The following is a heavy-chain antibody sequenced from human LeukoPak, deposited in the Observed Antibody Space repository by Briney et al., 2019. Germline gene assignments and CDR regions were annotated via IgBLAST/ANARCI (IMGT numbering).Heavy chain of an antibody. CDR1: GNSVTSYY. CDR2: GDHFGGA. D-gene: IGHD1-26*01. J-gene: IGHJ4*02. V-gene: IGHV4-59*08. Sequence: SETLSLTCSVSGNSVTSYYWSRIRQPPGKGLEWVGYGDHFGGAIYNPSLKSRVTISVDTSNNQFSLTLTSVTAADTAVYHCARLSDLYNGTYLLDSWSQGTLVTVSS. CDR3: ARLSDLYNGTYLLDS.